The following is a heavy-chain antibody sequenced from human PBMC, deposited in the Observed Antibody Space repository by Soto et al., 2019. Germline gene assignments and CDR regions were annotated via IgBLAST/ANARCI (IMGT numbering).Heavy chain of an antibody. J-gene: IGHJ2*01. V-gene: IGHV3-13*04. D-gene: IGHD1-26*01. CDR1: GFTFSSYD. CDR3: ARVMGSRYFDL. Sequence: EVQLVESGGGLVQPGGSLRLSCAASGFTFSSYDMHWVRQATGKGLEWVSAIGTAGDTYYPGSVKGRFTISRENAKNSWYLQMTSLRAGDTAVYYCARVMGSRYFDLWGRGTLVTVSS. CDR2: IGTAGDT.